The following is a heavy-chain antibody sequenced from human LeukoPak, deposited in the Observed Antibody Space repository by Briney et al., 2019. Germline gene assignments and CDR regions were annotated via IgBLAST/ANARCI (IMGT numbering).Heavy chain of an antibody. CDR1: GFTFSTYP. D-gene: IGHD1-26*01. CDR2: ISSDGSDK. V-gene: IGHV3-30*04. CDR3: AKNQRGQGEYYYYMDV. J-gene: IGHJ6*03. Sequence: GRSLRLSCAASGFTFSTYPMHWVRQAAGKGLEWVALISSDGSDKYYADSVKGRFTISRDNSKNTLYLQMNSLRAEDTAVYYCAKNQRGQGEYYYYMDVWGKGTTVTVSS.